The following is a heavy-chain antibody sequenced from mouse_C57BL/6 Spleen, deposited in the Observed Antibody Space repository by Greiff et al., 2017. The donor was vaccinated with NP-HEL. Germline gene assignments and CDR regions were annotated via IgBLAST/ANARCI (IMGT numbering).Heavy chain of an antibody. D-gene: IGHD2-12*01. CDR1: GYAFSSSW. CDR2: IYPGDGDT. Sequence: QVQLKESGPELVKPGASVKISCKASGYAFSSSWMNWVKQRPGKGLEWIGRIYPGDGDTNYNGKFKGKATLAADKSSSTAYMQLSSLTSEDSAVYFCARSIVYFDYWGQGTTLTVSS. J-gene: IGHJ2*01. CDR3: ARSIVYFDY. V-gene: IGHV1-82*01.